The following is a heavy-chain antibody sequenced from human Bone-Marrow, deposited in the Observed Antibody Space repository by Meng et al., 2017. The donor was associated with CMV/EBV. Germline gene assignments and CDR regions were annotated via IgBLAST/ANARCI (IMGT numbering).Heavy chain of an antibody. CDR2: IKQDGSAK. D-gene: IGHD1-26*01. J-gene: IGHJ3*02. CDR1: GFTFSSFW. CDR3: ARGIVGAHDAFDI. Sequence: GESLKISCAASGFTFSSFWMSWVRQAPGRGLEWVANIKQDGSAKNYVDSVKGRFTISRDNAKNSLYLQMNSLRAEDTAVYYCARGIVGAHDAFDIWGQGTMVTVSS. V-gene: IGHV3-7*01.